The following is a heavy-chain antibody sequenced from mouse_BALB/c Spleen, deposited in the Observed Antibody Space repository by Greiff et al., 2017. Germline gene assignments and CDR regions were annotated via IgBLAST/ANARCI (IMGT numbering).Heavy chain of an antibody. J-gene: IGHJ3*01. D-gene: IGHD3-2*01. Sequence: EVKLQQSGPGLVKPSQSLSLTCSVTGYSITSGYYWNWIRQFPGNKLEWMGYISYDGSNNYNPSLKNRISITRDTSKNQFFLKLNSVTTEDTATYYCARLDSSGFAYWGQGTLVTVSA. CDR1: GYSITSGYY. V-gene: IGHV3-6*02. CDR2: ISYDGSN. CDR3: ARLDSSGFAY.